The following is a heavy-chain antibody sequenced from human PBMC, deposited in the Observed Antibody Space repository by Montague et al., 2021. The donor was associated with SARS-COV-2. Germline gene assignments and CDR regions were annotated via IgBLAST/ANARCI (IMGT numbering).Heavy chain of an antibody. CDR2: IKLDGSEE. Sequence: SLRLSCAASGFIFGDYWMSWVRQAPGKGLEWVANIKLDGSEEYYMDSVKGRFTVSRDNARNSLYLQMNSLRAEDTAVYYCARESGRFHDGGYFDCWGQGSLVTVSS. CDR3: ARESGRFHDGGYFDC. CDR1: GFIFGDYW. J-gene: IGHJ4*02. D-gene: IGHD1-26*01. V-gene: IGHV3-7*01.